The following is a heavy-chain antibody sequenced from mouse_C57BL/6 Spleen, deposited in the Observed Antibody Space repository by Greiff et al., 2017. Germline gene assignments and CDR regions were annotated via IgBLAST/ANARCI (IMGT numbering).Heavy chain of an antibody. CDR1: GFSLTSYG. V-gene: IGHV2-2*01. CDR3: ARGGYGNYFDY. J-gene: IGHJ2*01. Sequence: VQLVESGPGLVQPSQSLSITCTVSGFSLTSYGVHWVRQSPGKGLEWLGVIWRGGSTDYNAAFISRLSISKDNSKSQVFFKMNSLQADDTAIYYWARGGYGNYFDYWGQGTTLTVSS. D-gene: IGHD2-1*01. CDR2: IWRGGST.